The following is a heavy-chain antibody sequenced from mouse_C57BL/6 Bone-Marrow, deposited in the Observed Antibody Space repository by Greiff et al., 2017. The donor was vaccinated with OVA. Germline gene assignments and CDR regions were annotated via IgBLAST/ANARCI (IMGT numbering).Heavy chain of an antibody. CDR3: ARLLTGTFGY. V-gene: IGHV5-9*01. CDR2: ISGGGGNT. J-gene: IGHJ2*01. Sequence: EVQGVESGGGLVKPGGSLKLSCAASGFTFSSYTMSWVRQTPEKRLEWVATISGGGGNTYYPDSVKGRFTISRDNAKNTLYLQMSSLRSEDTALYYCARLLTGTFGYWGQGTTLTVSS. D-gene: IGHD4-1*01. CDR1: GFTFSSYT.